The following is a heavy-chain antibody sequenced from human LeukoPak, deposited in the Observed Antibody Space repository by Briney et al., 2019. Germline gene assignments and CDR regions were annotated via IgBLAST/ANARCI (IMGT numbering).Heavy chain of an antibody. CDR1: GGSISSGDYY. CDR3: ARHSSGWYSDDY. D-gene: IGHD6-19*01. CDR2: IYYSGST. V-gene: IGHV4-30-4*02. Sequence: SETLSLTCTVSGGSISSGDYYWSWIRQPPGKGLEWIGYIYYSGSTYYNPSLKSRVTISVDTSKNQFSLKLSSVTAADTAVYYCARHSSGWYSDDYWGQGTLVTVSS. J-gene: IGHJ4*02.